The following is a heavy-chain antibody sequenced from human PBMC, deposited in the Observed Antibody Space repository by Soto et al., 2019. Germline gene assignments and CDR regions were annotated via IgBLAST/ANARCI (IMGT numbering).Heavy chain of an antibody. CDR3: TQDQGIAASHGID. V-gene: IGHV3-30*18. D-gene: IGHD6-13*01. J-gene: IGHJ3*01. CDR1: GFTFNNYG. Sequence: ESGGGVVQPGRSLRLSCAASGFTFNNYGMHWVRQAPGKGLEWVAVISNDGSDKYYADAVKGRLTLSRDNSKNTVYLQMNSLRAEDTAVYYYTQDQGIAASHGIDWGQGTMVTVSS. CDR2: ISNDGSDK.